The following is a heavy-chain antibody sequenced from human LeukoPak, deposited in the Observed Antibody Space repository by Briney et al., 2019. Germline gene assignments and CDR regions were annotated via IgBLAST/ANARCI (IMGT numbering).Heavy chain of an antibody. CDR1: GGSVSSTSYY. J-gene: IGHJ4*02. D-gene: IGHD4-17*01. Sequence: SETLSLTCTVSGGSVSSTSYYWGWIRQPPGERLEWIGSVYSGGGSYSNPSLKSRVTISVDTSKNQFSLKLSSVTAADTAVYYCARVALQIYGDYEPLNFDYWGQGTLVTVSS. CDR3: ARVALQIYGDYEPLNFDY. V-gene: IGHV4-39*01. CDR2: VYSGGGS.